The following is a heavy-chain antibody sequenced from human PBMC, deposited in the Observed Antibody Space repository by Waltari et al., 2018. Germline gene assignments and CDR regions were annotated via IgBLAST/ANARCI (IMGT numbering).Heavy chain of an antibody. CDR1: GDTFSSYA. CDR3: ARGHYYGSVTFDY. Sequence: QVQLVQSGAEVKKPGSSVKVSCKTSGDTFSSYAINWVRQAPGQGLEWMGRIVPVLGSLNRAPKFQGRVTINADESTSTAYMELSSLRSEDTAIYYCARGHYYGSVTFDYWGQGTLVTVSS. CDR2: IVPVLGSL. V-gene: IGHV1-69*11. J-gene: IGHJ4*02. D-gene: IGHD3-10*01.